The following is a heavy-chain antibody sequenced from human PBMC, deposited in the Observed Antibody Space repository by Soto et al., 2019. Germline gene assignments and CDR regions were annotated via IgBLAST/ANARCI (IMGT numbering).Heavy chain of an antibody. Sequence: QVQLQESGPGLVKPSQTLSLTCTVSGDSMSRCDYYWSWIRQSPGKGLEWIGHIYYAGSIYYNPSLKSRLMISVDTSKNQFSLRLSSVTAADTAVYYCARVRIVLAASRGAVLSAFDIWGRGTMVTVSS. J-gene: IGHJ3*02. CDR3: ARVRIVLAASRGAVLSAFDI. CDR1: GDSMSRCDYY. V-gene: IGHV4-30-4*01. CDR2: IYYAGSI. D-gene: IGHD3-3*02.